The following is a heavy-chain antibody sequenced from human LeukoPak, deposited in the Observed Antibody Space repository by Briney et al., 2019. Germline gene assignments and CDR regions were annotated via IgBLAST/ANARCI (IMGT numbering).Heavy chain of an antibody. D-gene: IGHD3-3*01. CDR2: IIPIFGTA. V-gene: IGHV1-69*13. J-gene: IGHJ6*03. CDR1: EGTFSSYA. Sequence: ASVKVSCKASEGTFSSYAISWVRQAPGQGLEWMGGIIPIFGTANYAQKFQGRVTITADESTSTAYMELNSLRSEDTAVYYCARGRGGSGYYRDFYYYYMDVWGKGTTVTVSS. CDR3: ARGRGGSGYYRDFYYYYMDV.